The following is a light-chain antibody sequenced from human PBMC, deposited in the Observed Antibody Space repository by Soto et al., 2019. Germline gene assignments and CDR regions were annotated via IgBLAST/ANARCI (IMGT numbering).Light chain of an antibody. Sequence: DIVMTQSPLSLPVTPGESASISCRSSQSLLHSNGYNYLAWYLQKTGQSPQLLIYLGSDRASGVPDRFSGSGSGTDFTLKISRVEAEDVGVYYCMQTLQAPWTVGQGTKVEIK. V-gene: IGKV2-28*01. J-gene: IGKJ1*01. CDR2: LGS. CDR1: QSLLHSNGYNY. CDR3: MQTLQAPWT.